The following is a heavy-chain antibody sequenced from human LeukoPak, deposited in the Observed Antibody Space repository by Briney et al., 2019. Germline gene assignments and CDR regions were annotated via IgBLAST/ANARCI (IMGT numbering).Heavy chain of an antibody. Sequence: ETLSLTCTVSGGSISSYYWSWVRQAPGKGLEWVSAISGSGGSTYYADSVKGRFTISRDNSKNTLYLQMNSLRAEDTAVYYCAKDRNIRVLDWFDPWGQGTLVTVSS. J-gene: IGHJ5*02. CDR3: AKDRNIRVLDWFDP. V-gene: IGHV3-23*01. CDR1: GGSISSYY. CDR2: ISGSGGST. D-gene: IGHD2/OR15-2a*01.